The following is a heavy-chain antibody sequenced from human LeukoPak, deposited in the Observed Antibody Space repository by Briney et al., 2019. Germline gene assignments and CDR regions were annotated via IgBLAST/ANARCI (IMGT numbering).Heavy chain of an antibody. V-gene: IGHV1-2*02. Sequence: AASVKVSCKASGYTFSGYYIHWVRQAPGQGLEWMGWINPASGGTNFAQKFQGRVTMTRDTAYMELHRLTSDDTAVYYCAGAARYDAFDVWGQGMMVTVSA. CDR3: AGAARYDAFDV. CDR2: INPASGGT. J-gene: IGHJ3*01. D-gene: IGHD2-15*01. CDR1: GYTFSGYY.